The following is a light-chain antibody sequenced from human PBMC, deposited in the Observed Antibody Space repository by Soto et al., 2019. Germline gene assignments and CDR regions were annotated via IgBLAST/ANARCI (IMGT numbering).Light chain of an antibody. CDR2: WAS. CDR1: QSVLYSSTNKNY. V-gene: IGKV4-1*01. Sequence: DIVMTQSPDSLAVSLGERATINCKSSQSVLYSSTNKNYLAWYQQKPGQPPKLLIYWASTRQSGLPDRFSGSGSGTDFTLTISSLQAEDVAVYYCQQYYSTPITFGQGTRLEIK. J-gene: IGKJ5*01. CDR3: QQYYSTPIT.